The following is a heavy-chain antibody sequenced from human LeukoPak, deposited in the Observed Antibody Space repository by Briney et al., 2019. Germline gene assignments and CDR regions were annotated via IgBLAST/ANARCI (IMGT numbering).Heavy chain of an antibody. V-gene: IGHV4-59*12. CDR2: IYYSGST. Sequence: PSETLSLTCTVSGGSISSYYWSWIRQPPGKGLEWIGYIYYSGSTNYNPSLKSRVTISVDTSKNQFSLKLSSVTAADTAVYYCASGCMNPNSLKRCYFDYWGQGTLVTVSS. CDR3: ASGCMNPNSLKRCYFDY. J-gene: IGHJ4*02. CDR1: GGSISSYY. D-gene: IGHD2-8*01.